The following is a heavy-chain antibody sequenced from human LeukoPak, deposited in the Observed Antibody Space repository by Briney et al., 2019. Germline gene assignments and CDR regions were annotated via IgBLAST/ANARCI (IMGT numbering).Heavy chain of an antibody. V-gene: IGHV3-9*01. CDR3: AKDMRIAAAGTDY. CDR2: ISWNSGSI. D-gene: IGHD6-13*01. J-gene: IGHJ4*02. Sequence: GGSLRLSCAASGFTFDDYAMHWVRQAPGKGLEWVSGISWNSGSIGYADSVKGRFTISRDNAKNSLYLQMNSLRAEDTALYYCAKDMRIAAAGTDYWGQGTLVTVSS. CDR1: GFTFDDYA.